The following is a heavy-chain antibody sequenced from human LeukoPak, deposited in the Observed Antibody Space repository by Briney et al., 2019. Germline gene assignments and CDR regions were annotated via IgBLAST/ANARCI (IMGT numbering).Heavy chain of an antibody. CDR2: ISNSGSAI. CDR1: EFTFSDYY. V-gene: IGHV3-11*01. CDR3: ARRKARRFDWLLYSMDV. J-gene: IGHJ6*02. D-gene: IGHD3-9*01. Sequence: GGSLRLSCVASEFTFSDYYMTWIRQAPGKGLEWISCISNSGSAIYYADSVKGRFTISRDNAKNSLHLHMDRLRAEDTAVYYCARRKARRFDWLLYSMDVWGQGTTVTVS.